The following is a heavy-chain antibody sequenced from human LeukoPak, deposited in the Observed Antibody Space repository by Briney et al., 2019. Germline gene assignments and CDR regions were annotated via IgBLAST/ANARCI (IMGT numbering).Heavy chain of an antibody. Sequence: GGSLRLSCAASGFTFSSYWMSWVRQAPGKGLEWVANIKQDGSEKYYVDSVKGRFTISRDNAKNSLYLQMNSLRAEDTAVYYCARAAGIDYGDYYYYGMDVWGQGTTVTVSS. D-gene: IGHD4-17*01. J-gene: IGHJ6*02. CDR1: GFTFSSYW. CDR3: ARAAGIDYGDYYYYGMDV. V-gene: IGHV3-7*02. CDR2: IKQDGSEK.